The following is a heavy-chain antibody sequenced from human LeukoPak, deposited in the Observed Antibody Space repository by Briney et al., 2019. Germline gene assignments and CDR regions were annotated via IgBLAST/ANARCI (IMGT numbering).Heavy chain of an antibody. Sequence: SVKVSCKASGGTFSTYAISWVRQAPGQGLEWMGGIIPIFGSGNYAQKFQGRVTITADESTSTTYMELSSLRSEDTAVYYCARRTTAEGYYYYYMDVWGKGTTVTVSS. CDR2: IIPIFGSG. CDR3: ARRTTAEGYYYYYMDV. V-gene: IGHV1-69*13. D-gene: IGHD2-2*01. CDR1: GGTFSTYA. J-gene: IGHJ6*03.